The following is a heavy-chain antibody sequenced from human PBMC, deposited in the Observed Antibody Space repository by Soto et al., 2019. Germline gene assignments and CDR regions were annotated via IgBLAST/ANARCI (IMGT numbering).Heavy chain of an antibody. CDR3: ARESPYYDSSYYYGMDV. Sequence: QVQLVQSGAEVKKPGSSVKVSCKASGGTFSSYAISWVRQAPGQGLEWMGGIIPIFGTANYAQKFQGRVTITADESTSTAYMGLSSLRSEDTAVYYCARESPYYDSSYYYGMDVWGQGTTVTVSS. CDR1: GGTFSSYA. CDR2: IIPIFGTA. V-gene: IGHV1-69*12. D-gene: IGHD3-22*01. J-gene: IGHJ6*02.